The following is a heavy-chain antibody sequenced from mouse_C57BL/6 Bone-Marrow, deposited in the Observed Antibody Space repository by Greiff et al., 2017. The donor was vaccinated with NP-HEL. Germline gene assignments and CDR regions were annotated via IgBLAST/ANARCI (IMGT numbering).Heavy chain of an antibody. V-gene: IGHV1-66*01. Sequence: VKLLESGPELVKPGASVKLSCKASGYSFTSYYIHWVQQRPGPGLEWIGWIYPGSGTTKYNEKFKGKATLTADTSSSTAYMQLSSLTSEDSAVFYCARPIYYGNAIDYWGQGTPVTVSA. CDR1: GYSFTSYY. CDR2: IYPGSGTT. CDR3: ARPIYYGNAIDY. D-gene: IGHD2-1*01. J-gene: IGHJ4*01.